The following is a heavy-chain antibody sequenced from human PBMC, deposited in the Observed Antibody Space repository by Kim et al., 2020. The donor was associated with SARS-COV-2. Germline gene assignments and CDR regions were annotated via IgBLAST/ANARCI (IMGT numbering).Heavy chain of an antibody. J-gene: IGHJ1*01. Sequence: GGSLRLSCTTSGFNFTGYAMRWVRQAPGKGLEWVSGISGSDGTTYYADSVKGRFTIARDNSKNTLYLQMNSLRADDTAVYYCVKGGWAWIRDHWGQVTRV. V-gene: IGHV3-23*01. D-gene: IGHD2-2*03. CDR1: GFNFTGYA. CDR3: VKGGWAWIRDH. CDR2: ISGSDGTT.